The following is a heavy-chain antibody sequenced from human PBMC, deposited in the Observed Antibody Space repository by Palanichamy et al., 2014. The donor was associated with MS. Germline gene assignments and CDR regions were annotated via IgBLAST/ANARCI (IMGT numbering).Heavy chain of an antibody. J-gene: IGHJ4*02. CDR3: ASGYYGTSGYSLDY. V-gene: IGHV3-66*01. Sequence: EVQLVEVWGRAWSSLGGPVRLSCAASGFSVSTNYMTWVRQAPGKGLEWVSFINNDGSTYYADSVKGRFTISRDNSKNTLYLQMHSLRAEDAAVYYCASGYYGTSGYSLDYWGQGSLVTVSA. CDR1: GFSVSTNY. D-gene: IGHD3-22*01. CDR2: INNDGST.